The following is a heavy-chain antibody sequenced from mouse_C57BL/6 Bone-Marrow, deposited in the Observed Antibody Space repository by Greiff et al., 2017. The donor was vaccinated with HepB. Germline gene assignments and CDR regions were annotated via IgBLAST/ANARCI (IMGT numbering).Heavy chain of an antibody. Sequence: QVQLQQPGAELVRPGTSVKLSCKASGYTFTSYWITWVKQRPGQGLEWIGDIYPGSGSTNYNEKFKSKATLTVDTSSSTAYMQLSSLTSEDSAVYYCARGGGSFDYWGQGTTLTVSS. D-gene: IGHD1-1*01. CDR3: ARGGGSFDY. J-gene: IGHJ2*01. CDR1: GYTFTSYW. CDR2: IYPGSGST. V-gene: IGHV1-55*01.